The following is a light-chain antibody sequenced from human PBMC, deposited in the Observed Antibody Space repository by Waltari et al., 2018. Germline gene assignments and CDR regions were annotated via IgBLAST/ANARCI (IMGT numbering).Light chain of an antibody. CDR2: EVS. J-gene: IGLJ2*01. CDR3: SSYAGSSTV. CDR1: SSDVGGYNF. Sequence: QSALTQPPSASGSPGQSVTISCTGSSSDVGGYNFVSWYQQHPGKAPKLMIYEVSKRPSGVPDRFAGSKSDNTASLTVSGFQAEDEADYYCSSYAGSSTVFGGGTKLTVL. V-gene: IGLV2-8*01.